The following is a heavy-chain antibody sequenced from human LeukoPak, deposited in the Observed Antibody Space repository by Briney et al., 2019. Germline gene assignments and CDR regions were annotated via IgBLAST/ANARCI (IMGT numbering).Heavy chain of an antibody. CDR1: GFTFSSYG. D-gene: IGHD6-13*01. CDR3: AKGVNSSSWPYNWFDP. Sequence: GGSLRLSCAASGFTFSSYGVHWGRQAPGKGLGRVAVISYDGGNKYYADSVKGRFTVSRDNSKNTLYLQMNSLRAEDTAVYYCAKGVNSSSWPYNWFDPWGQGTLVTVSS. V-gene: IGHV3-30*18. J-gene: IGHJ5*02. CDR2: ISYDGGNK.